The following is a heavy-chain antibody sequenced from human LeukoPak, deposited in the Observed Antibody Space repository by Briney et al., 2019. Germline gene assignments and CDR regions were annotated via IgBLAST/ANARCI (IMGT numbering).Heavy chain of an antibody. CDR2: INPNSGGT. Sequence: ASVKVSCKASGYTFTGYYMHWVRQAPGQELEWMGWINPNSGGTNYAQKFQGRVTMTRDTSISTAYMELSRLRSDDTAVYYCARGYYYDSSGYPFDYWGQGTLVTVSS. CDR1: GYTFTGYY. D-gene: IGHD3-22*01. V-gene: IGHV1-2*02. J-gene: IGHJ4*02. CDR3: ARGYYYDSSGYPFDY.